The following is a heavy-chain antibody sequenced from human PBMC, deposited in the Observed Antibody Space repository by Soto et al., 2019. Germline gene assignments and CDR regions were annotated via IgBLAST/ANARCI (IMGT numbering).Heavy chain of an antibody. CDR2: ISAYNGNT. V-gene: IGHV1-18*01. CDR3: AREAVADEYQLLNFDY. D-gene: IGHD2-2*01. CDR1: GCTFTSYG. Sequence: ASVKVSCKASGCTFTSYGISWVRQAPGQGLEWMGWISAYNGNTNYAQKLQGRVTMTTDTSTSTAYMELRSLRSDDTAVYYCAREAVADEYQLLNFDYWGQGTLVTVSS. J-gene: IGHJ4*02.